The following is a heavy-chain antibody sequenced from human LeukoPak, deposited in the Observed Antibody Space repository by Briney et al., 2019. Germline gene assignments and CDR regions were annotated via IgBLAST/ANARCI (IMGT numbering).Heavy chain of an antibody. Sequence: SETLSLTCTVSGGSISGYYWSWIRQPPGKGLEWIGYIYYSGSTNYNPSLKSRVTISVDTSKNQFSLKLSSVTAADTAVYYCARDRALYSSSGGGFDYWGQGTLVTVSS. CDR3: ARDRALYSSSGGGFDY. V-gene: IGHV4-59*01. J-gene: IGHJ4*02. CDR1: GGSISGYY. CDR2: IYYSGST. D-gene: IGHD6-6*01.